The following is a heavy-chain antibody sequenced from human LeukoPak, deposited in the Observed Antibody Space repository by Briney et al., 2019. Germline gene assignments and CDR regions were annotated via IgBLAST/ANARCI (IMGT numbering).Heavy chain of an antibody. V-gene: IGHV1-2*04. CDR3: ARAPSIAAAVDY. D-gene: IGHD6-13*01. CDR2: INPNSGGT. Sequence: ASVKVSCKASGYTFTGYCMHWVRQAPGQGLEWMGWINPNSGGTNYAQKFQGWVTMTRDTSISTAYMELSRLRSDDTAVYYCARAPSIAAAVDYWGQGTLVTVSS. J-gene: IGHJ4*02. CDR1: GYTFTGYC.